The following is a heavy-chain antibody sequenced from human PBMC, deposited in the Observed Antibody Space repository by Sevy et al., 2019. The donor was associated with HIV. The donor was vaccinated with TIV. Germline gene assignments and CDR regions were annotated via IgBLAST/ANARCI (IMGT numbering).Heavy chain of an antibody. Sequence: GGSLRLSCAASGFTVSSNYMSWVRQAPGKGLEWVSVIYSGGSTYYADSVKGRFTISRDNSKNTLYLQMNSLRAEDTAVYYCAREAPYSGYDYGSAFDIWGQGTMVTVSS. J-gene: IGHJ3*02. CDR3: AREAPYSGYDYGSAFDI. V-gene: IGHV3-66*01. D-gene: IGHD5-12*01. CDR1: GFTVSSNY. CDR2: IYSGGST.